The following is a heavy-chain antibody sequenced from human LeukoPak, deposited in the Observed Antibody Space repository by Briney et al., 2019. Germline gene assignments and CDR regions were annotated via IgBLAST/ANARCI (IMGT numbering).Heavy chain of an antibody. CDR1: QFSFSSYS. J-gene: IGHJ4*02. CDR2: INKGATHV. V-gene: IGHV3-21*01. Sequence: GGSLRLSCAASQFSFSSYSFNWVRQAPGQGLEWVASINKGATHVYYADSMRGRFTGSRDDAKSSLYLQMDSLRAKDTAVYHCVRLRRNSDPSGYYYYDYWGRGTLVTVSS. D-gene: IGHD5-12*01. CDR3: VRLRRNSDPSGYYYYDY.